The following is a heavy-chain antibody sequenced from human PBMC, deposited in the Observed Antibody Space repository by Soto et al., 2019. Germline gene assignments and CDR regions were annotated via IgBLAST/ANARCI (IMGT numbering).Heavy chain of an antibody. CDR1: GFTFSSYA. V-gene: IGHV3-23*01. CDR2: ISGSGGST. J-gene: IGHJ6*02. D-gene: IGHD5-18*01. Sequence: GSLRLSCAASGFTFSSYAMSWVRQTPGKGLEWVSAISGSGGSTYYADSVKGRFTISRDNSKNTLYLQMNSLRAEDTAVYYCAINPDTAMDPYYYGMDVWGQGTTVTVSS. CDR3: AINPDTAMDPYYYGMDV.